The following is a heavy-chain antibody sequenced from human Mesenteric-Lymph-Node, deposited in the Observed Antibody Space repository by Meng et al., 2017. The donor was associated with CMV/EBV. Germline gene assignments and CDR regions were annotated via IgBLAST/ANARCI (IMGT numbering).Heavy chain of an antibody. D-gene: IGHD1-26*01. CDR3: ARRSHSGSYYDPLHY. Sequence: ASVKVSCKASGYTFTSYYMHWVRQAPGQGLEWMGWINPNSGGTNYAQKFQGRVTMTRDTSISTAYMELSRLRSDDTAVYYCARRSHSGSYYDPLHYWGQGTLVTVSS. CDR2: INPNSGGT. J-gene: IGHJ4*02. V-gene: IGHV1-2*02. CDR1: GYTFTSYY.